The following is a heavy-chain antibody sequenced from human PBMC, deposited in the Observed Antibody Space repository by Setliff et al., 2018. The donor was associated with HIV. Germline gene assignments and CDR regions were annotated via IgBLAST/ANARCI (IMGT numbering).Heavy chain of an antibody. CDR2: IYSSGNT. V-gene: IGHV4-4*09. CDR1: NGSISNYY. CDR3: ARQGGYASPLGS. Sequence: ETLSLTCTVSNGSISNYYWTWIRQPPGKGLEWIGYIYSSGNTNYNPSLKSRVTISVDTSKNQFSLKLKSVTAADAAIYYCARQGGYASPLGSWGQGTLVTVSS. J-gene: IGHJ5*02. D-gene: IGHD2-15*01.